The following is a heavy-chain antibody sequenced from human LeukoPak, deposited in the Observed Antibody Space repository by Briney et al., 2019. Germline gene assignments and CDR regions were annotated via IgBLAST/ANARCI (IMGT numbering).Heavy chain of an antibody. CDR2: ISSSSSYI. CDR3: ARDVDNYFDY. Sequence: GGSLRLSCAASASTFSRSYMGWVRQAPGKGLEWVSSISSSSSYIYYADSAKGRFTISRDNAKNSLYLQMNSLRAEDTAVYYCARDVDNYFDYWGQGTLVTVSS. J-gene: IGHJ4*02. CDR1: ASTFSRSY. V-gene: IGHV3-21*01. D-gene: IGHD5-24*01.